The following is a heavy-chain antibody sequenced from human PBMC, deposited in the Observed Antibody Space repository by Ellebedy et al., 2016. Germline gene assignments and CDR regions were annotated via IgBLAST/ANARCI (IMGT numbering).Heavy chain of an antibody. D-gene: IGHD3-22*01. V-gene: IGHV3-23*01. CDR2: ISGSGGST. CDR3: ARGAGYYDSSGCLGY. Sequence: GGSLRLSCAASGFTFSSYAMSWVRQAPGKGLEWVSAISGSGGSTYYADSVKGRFTISRDNSKNTLYLQMNSLRAEDTAVYYCARGAGYYDSSGCLGYWGQGTLVTVPS. J-gene: IGHJ4*02. CDR1: GFTFSSYA.